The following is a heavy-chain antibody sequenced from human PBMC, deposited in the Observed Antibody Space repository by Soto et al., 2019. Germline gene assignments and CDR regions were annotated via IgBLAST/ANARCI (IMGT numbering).Heavy chain of an antibody. D-gene: IGHD3-10*01. CDR3: ARDLRGPKGWLDP. Sequence: QVQLQESGPGLVKPSQTLSLTCTVSGGSISSGGYYWSWIRQHPGKGLEWIGYIYYSGSTYYNPSLKSRVTISLDTSKNEVSLKLSSVTAADTAVYYCARDLRGPKGWLDPWGQGTLVTVSS. V-gene: IGHV4-31*03. CDR1: GGSISSGGYY. CDR2: IYYSGST. J-gene: IGHJ5*02.